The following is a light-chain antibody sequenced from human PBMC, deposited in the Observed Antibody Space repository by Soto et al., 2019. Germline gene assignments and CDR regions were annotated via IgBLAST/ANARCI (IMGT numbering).Light chain of an antibody. Sequence: EIVLTQSPGTLSLSPGERATLSCRASQSVSSSYLAWYQQKPGQTPRLLFYGASSRATGIPDRFSGSGSGTDFTLIISRLEPDGFAVYYCQHYGSSPFTFGRGTKVDIK. V-gene: IGKV3-20*01. CDR3: QHYGSSPFT. J-gene: IGKJ3*01. CDR2: GAS. CDR1: QSVSSSY.